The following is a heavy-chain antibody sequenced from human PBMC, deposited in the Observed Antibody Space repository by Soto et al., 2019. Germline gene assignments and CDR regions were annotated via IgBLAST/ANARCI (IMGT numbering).Heavy chain of an antibody. CDR1: GGSISSGGYY. V-gene: IGHV4-31*03. CDR3: ARIKRDYDGVWGSWRLEN. J-gene: IGHJ4*02. D-gene: IGHD3-16*01. CDR2: IFDTGST. Sequence: QVQLQESGPGLVKPLQTLSLTCTVSGGSISSGGYYWGWVRQRPGQGLECIGYIFDTGSTYSNPYLKSRVTISIDTSKNQFSLNLRSVTAADTAIYYCARIKRDYDGVWGSWRLENWGQGTLVTVSS.